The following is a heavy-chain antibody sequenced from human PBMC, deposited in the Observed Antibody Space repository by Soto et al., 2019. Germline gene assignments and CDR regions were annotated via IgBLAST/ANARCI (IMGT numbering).Heavy chain of an antibody. CDR3: ARGPPYGVYCSGGSCYSPWFGP. Sequence: GASVKVSCKASGGTFSSYAISWVRQAPGQGLEWMGGIIPIFGTANYAQKFQGRVTITADESTSTAYMELSSLRSEDTAVYYCARGPPYGVYCSGGSCYSPWFGPWGQGTLVTVSS. V-gene: IGHV1-69*13. J-gene: IGHJ5*02. CDR1: GGTFSSYA. D-gene: IGHD2-15*01. CDR2: IIPIFGTA.